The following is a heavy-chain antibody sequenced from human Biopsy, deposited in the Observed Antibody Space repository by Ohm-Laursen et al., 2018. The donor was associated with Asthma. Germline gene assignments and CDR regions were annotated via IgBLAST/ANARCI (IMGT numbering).Heavy chain of an antibody. CDR1: GFTFGDYW. J-gene: IGHJ1*01. CDR2: IKHDGGEK. Sequence: GSLRLSCSASGFTFGDYWMSWVRQVPGKGLEWVANIKHDGGEKNHVDSLKGRFTIYRDNAKNSLYLQMNSLRAEDTAVYYCARTFHFWSPYHAEHYQLWGQGTLVTVSS. CDR3: ARTFHFWSPYHAEHYQL. D-gene: IGHD3-3*01. V-gene: IGHV3-7*01.